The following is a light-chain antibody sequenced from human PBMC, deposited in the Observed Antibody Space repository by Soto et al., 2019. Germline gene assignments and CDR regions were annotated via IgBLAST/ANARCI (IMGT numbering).Light chain of an antibody. J-gene: IGKJ4*01. V-gene: IGKV1-12*01. CDR3: EPANSFPLT. Sequence: DIPMTQSPSSVSASVGDRVIITCRTSQGISNWLAWYQHKPAKGPHLVIYAASSLQSGVTSRFSGSGSGTDFTLTISSLQPEDFATYYCEPANSFPLTFGGGTKVEIK. CDR1: QGISNW. CDR2: AAS.